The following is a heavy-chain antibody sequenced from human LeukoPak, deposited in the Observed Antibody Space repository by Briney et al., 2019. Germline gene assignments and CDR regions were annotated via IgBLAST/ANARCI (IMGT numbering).Heavy chain of an antibody. D-gene: IGHD3-22*01. CDR3: ARGPGEGGSSGYYYGKPEDPAEYYFDY. V-gene: IGHV1-2*02. Sequence: ASVKVSCKASGYTFTGCYMHWVRQAPGQGLEWMGWINPNSGGTNYAQKFQGRVTMTRDTSISTAYMELSRLRSDDTAVYYCARGPGEGGSSGYYYGKPEDPAEYYFDYWGQGTLVTVSS. CDR1: GYTFTGCY. J-gene: IGHJ4*02. CDR2: INPNSGGT.